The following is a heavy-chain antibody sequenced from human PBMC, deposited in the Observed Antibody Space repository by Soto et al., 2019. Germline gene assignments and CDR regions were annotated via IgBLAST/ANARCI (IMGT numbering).Heavy chain of an antibody. V-gene: IGHV1-24*01. Sequence: AGVNGSCNVSGYTLTELTMHCVRQAPGKGLEWMGGFDPEDGETIYAQKFQGRVTMTEDTSTDTAYMELSSLRSEDTAVYYCATDRRDGYNFLGFGAFDSWGQGTMVTVS. J-gene: IGHJ3*02. CDR1: GYTLTELT. CDR2: FDPEDGET. CDR3: ATDRRDGYNFLGFGAFDS. D-gene: IGHD3-10*01.